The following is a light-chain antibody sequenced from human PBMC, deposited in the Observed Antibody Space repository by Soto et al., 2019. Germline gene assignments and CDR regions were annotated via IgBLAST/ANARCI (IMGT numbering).Light chain of an antibody. CDR3: RSYAGRYLWL. CDR1: SSDVGAYNY. Sequence: QSALTQPRSVSGSPGQSVTISCTGTSSDVGAYNYVSWFQQHPGKAPKLMIYDVSNRPSGVPDRFSGSKSGNTASLTISGLQAEDEADYYCRSYAGRYLWLFGGGTKVTVL. J-gene: IGLJ2*01. CDR2: DVS. V-gene: IGLV2-11*01.